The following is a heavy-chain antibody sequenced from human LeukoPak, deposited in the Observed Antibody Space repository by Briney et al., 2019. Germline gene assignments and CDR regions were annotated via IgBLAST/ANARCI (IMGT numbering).Heavy chain of an antibody. Sequence: PGGFLRLSCAVSGFAFGNYWMSWVRQTPGQGPEWVANIKRDGSERYYVDSVKGRFTISRDNAKSSLFLEMSSLRVEDTAVYYCARTTSCFCYYWGQGTLVTVSS. CDR2: IKRDGSER. CDR3: ARTTSCFCYY. V-gene: IGHV3-7*03. D-gene: IGHD2-2*01. J-gene: IGHJ4*02. CDR1: GFAFGNYW.